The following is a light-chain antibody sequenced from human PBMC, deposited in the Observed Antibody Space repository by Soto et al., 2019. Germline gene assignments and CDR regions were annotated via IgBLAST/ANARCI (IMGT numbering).Light chain of an antibody. Sequence: QSVLTQPPSVSAAPGQKVTISCSGSSSNIGKNYVSWCQRLPGTAPKLLIYDNNERSSGIPDRFSGSKSGTSATLGIAGLQTGDEADYYCGTWDTSLSAVVFGGGTKLTVL. CDR2: DNN. V-gene: IGLV1-51*01. CDR1: SSNIGKNY. J-gene: IGLJ2*01. CDR3: GTWDTSLSAVV.